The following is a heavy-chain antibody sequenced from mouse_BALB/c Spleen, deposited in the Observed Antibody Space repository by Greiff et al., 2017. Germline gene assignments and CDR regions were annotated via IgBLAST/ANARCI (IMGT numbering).Heavy chain of an antibody. CDR3: ARGVYSEAWFAY. J-gene: IGHJ3*01. Sequence: VKLMESGAELARPGASVKMSCKASGYTFTSYTMHWVKQRPGQGLEWIGYINPSSGYTNYNQKFKDKATLTADKSSSTAYMQLSSLTSEDSAVYYCARGVYSEAWFAYWGQGTLVTVSA. CDR1: GYTFTSYT. D-gene: IGHD2-4*01. V-gene: IGHV1-4*01. CDR2: INPSSGYT.